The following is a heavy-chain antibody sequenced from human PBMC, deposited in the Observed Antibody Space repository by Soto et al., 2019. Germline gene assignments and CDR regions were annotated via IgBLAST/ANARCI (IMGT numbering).Heavy chain of an antibody. D-gene: IGHD6-6*01. V-gene: IGHV4-59*01. CDR2: GYYSGST. CDR1: GGSISSYY. Sequence: SETLSLTCTVSGGSISSYYWSWIRQPPGKGLEWIGYGYYSGSTNYNPSLKSRVTISVDTSKNQFSLKLSSVTAADTAVYYCARSGSSSSRSYYYYYMDVWGKGTTVTVSS. CDR3: ARSGSSSSRSYYYYYMDV. J-gene: IGHJ6*03.